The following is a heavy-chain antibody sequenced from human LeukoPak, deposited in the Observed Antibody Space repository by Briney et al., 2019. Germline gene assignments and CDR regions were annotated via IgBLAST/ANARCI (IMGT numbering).Heavy chain of an antibody. V-gene: IGHV5-10-1*01. CDR3: ATRSPHSGSFDY. J-gene: IGHJ4*02. D-gene: IGHD1-26*01. CDR1: GYSFTSYW. CDR2: IVPSDSYT. Sequence: GESLKISCKGSGYSFTSYWISWVRQMPGKGLEWMGRIVPSDSYTNYRPSFQGQVTISVDKSNSTTYLQWSSLKASDTAMYYCATRSPHSGSFDYWGQGTLVTVSS.